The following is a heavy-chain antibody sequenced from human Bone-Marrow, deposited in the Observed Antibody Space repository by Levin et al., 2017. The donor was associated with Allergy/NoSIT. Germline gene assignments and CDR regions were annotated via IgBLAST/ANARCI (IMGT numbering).Heavy chain of an antibody. CDR2: INPKSGGT. J-gene: IGHJ4*02. CDR3: ARDQAIYGSGSPDY. CDR1: GYTLTAYY. V-gene: IGHV1-2*02. D-gene: IGHD3-10*01. Sequence: GESLKISGKASGYTLTAYYIHWVRQAPGQGLEWMGWINPKSGGTKYAQKFQGRVTMTRDTSISTVYMEVSRLKADDTAVYYCARDQAIYGSGSPDYWGQGTLVTVSA.